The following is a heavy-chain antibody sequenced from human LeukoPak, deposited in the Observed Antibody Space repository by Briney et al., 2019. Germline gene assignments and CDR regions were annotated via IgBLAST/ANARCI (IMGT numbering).Heavy chain of an antibody. V-gene: IGHV3-11*06. J-gene: IGHJ6*03. CDR1: GFPFGDHY. CDR2: ISSVSTYT. D-gene: IGHD4/OR15-4a*01. Sequence: SXSLSCTASGFPFGDHYMSWIRQAPGKGLEWVSYISSVSTYTNYADSVKGRFTISRDNFKNALYLQMNSLRAEDTAVYYCARDGAATVDGDYFVMDFWGKGTTVTVSS. CDR3: ARDGAATVDGDYFVMDF.